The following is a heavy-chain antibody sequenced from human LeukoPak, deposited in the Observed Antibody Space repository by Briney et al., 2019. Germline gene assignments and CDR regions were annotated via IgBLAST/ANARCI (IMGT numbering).Heavy chain of an antibody. V-gene: IGHV1-18*01. CDR1: GYTFTSYG. D-gene: IGHD2-2*01. Sequence: AVTVSRKASGYTFTSYGISGVRQAPGQGRDGMGWINAYNGNTHYAHKLQARVTMTTDTSTSTDYMELRNLRFDDTAVYYCARGRTRGYASYWYLDLWGSGTTVTVSS. CDR2: INAYNGNT. J-gene: IGHJ2*01. CDR3: ARGRTRGYASYWYLDL.